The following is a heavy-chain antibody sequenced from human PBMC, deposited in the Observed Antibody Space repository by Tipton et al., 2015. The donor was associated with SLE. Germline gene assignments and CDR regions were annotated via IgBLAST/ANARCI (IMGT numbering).Heavy chain of an antibody. CDR3: TRQLYSSGWPIFDY. V-gene: IGHV3-73*01. D-gene: IGHD6-19*01. Sequence: SLRLSCAASGFTFSGSTMHWVRQTYGKGLEWVGRIRSKANNYATQYAASVNGRFTISRDESRNTAYLQLKSLKTEDTAIYYCTRQLYSSGWPIFDYWGQGTLVTVSS. CDR1: GFTFSGST. J-gene: IGHJ4*02. CDR2: IRSKANNYAT.